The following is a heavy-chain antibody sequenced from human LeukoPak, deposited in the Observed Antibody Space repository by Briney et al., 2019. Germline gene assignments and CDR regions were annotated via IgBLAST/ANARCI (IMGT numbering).Heavy chain of an antibody. D-gene: IGHD1-26*01. CDR2: ITWNSGRM. Sequence: GGSLRLSCVASGFTFDEYAMHWVRQAPGKGLEWVSGITWNSGRMEYADSVKGRVTISRDNAKKSLHLQINSLSAEDTALYYCAKDIVRALLGALDIWGQGTMVTVAS. J-gene: IGHJ3*02. CDR3: AKDIVRALLGALDI. CDR1: GFTFDEYA. V-gene: IGHV3-9*01.